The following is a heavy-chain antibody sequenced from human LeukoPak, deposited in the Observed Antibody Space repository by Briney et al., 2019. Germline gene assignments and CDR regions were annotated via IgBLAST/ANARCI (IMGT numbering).Heavy chain of an antibody. Sequence: ASVKVSCKASGYTFTGYYMHWVRQAPGQGLEWMGWINPNSGGTNYAQKFQGWVTMTRDTSISTAYMELSRLRSDDTAVYYCARADDDYGDYLLSCWGQGTLVTVSS. CDR1: GYTFTGYY. J-gene: IGHJ4*02. D-gene: IGHD4-17*01. CDR2: INPNSGGT. V-gene: IGHV1-2*04. CDR3: ARADDDYGDYLLSC.